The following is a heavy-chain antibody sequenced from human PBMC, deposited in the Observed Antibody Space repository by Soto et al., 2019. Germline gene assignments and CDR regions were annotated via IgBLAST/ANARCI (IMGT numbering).Heavy chain of an antibody. J-gene: IGHJ3*01. CDR2: VHSDGTTT. V-gene: IGHV3-74*01. D-gene: IGHD3-10*01. CDR3: ARGDRGGFDL. CDR1: GFTFDYYW. Sequence: EVQLVESGGGLVQPGESLRLSCAASGFTFDYYWMHWVRQAPGKGLVWVSRVHSDGTTTTYADSVKGRFTISRDNARNTVSLQMSGLRAEDTAIYDCARGDRGGFDLWGHGTVVTVSS.